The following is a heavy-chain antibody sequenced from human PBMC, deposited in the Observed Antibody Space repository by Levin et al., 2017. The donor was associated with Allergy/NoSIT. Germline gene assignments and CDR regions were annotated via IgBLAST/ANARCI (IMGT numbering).Heavy chain of an antibody. V-gene: IGHV3-15*04. CDR2: IVSKTYGGTT. D-gene: IGHD3-10*01. CDR3: ATESSGGMDV. CDR1: GFTFSNAW. J-gene: IGHJ6*02. Sequence: SCAASGFTFSNAWMSWVRQAPGMGLEWVGRIVSKTYGGTTDYAAPVKGRFTISRDDSQNTLYLHMNTLTAEDTAVYYCATESSGGMDVWGQGTTVTVSS.